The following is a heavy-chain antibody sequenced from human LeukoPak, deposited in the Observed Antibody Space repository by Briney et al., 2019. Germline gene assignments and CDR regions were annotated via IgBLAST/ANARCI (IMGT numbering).Heavy chain of an antibody. D-gene: IGHD3-3*01. CDR2: IYYSGST. CDR1: GGSISSYY. J-gene: IGHJ6*03. CDR3: ARSGPSYDFWSGYYRDYYYYMDV. Sequence: PSETLSLTCTVSGGSISSYYWSWIGQPPGKGLEWIGYIYYSGSTNYNPSPKSRVTISVDTSKNQFSLKLSSVTAADTAVYYCARSGPSYDFWSGYYRDYYYYMDVWGKGTTVTVSS. V-gene: IGHV4-59*01.